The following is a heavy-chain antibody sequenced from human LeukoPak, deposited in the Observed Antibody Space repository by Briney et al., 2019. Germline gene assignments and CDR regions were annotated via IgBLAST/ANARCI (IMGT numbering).Heavy chain of an antibody. CDR1: GYTFTSCD. CDR3: ARGPSLLTNYGIDY. CDR2: MNPNSGNT. J-gene: IGHJ4*02. D-gene: IGHD2-15*01. Sequence: GASVKVSCKASGYTFTSCDINWVRQAPGQGLEWMGWMNPNSGNTVYAQNFQGRITMTRNTSISTAYMELSSLKSEDTAVYYCARGPSLLTNYGIDYWGQGTLVTVSS. V-gene: IGHV1-8*01.